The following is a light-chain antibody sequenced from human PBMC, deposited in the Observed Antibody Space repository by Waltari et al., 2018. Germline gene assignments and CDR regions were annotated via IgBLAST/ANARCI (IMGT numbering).Light chain of an antibody. CDR3: SSYTNRATLRV. Sequence: QSALAQPASVSGSPGQSIAISCTGTSSDLGNYNYVSQYQQHPDKAPTLLLYEVSDRPSGVSRRFSGSKSGNKATLTISGLQADDEADYYCSSYTNRATLRVFGTGTKVTVL. CDR1: SSDLGNYNY. CDR2: EVS. V-gene: IGLV2-14*01. J-gene: IGLJ1*01.